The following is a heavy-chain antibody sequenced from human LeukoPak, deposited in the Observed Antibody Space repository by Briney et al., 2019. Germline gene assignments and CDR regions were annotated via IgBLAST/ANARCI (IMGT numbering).Heavy chain of an antibody. CDR1: GFTFSSYG. CDR2: IWYDGSNK. V-gene: IGHV3-33*06. Sequence: PGGSLRLSCAASGFTFSSYGMHWVRQAPGKGLEWVAVIWYDGSNKYYADSVKGRFTISRDNSKNTLYLQMNSLRAEDTAVYYCAKDGSGITGTFFDYWGQGTLVTVSP. D-gene: IGHD1-20*01. J-gene: IGHJ4*02. CDR3: AKDGSGITGTFFDY.